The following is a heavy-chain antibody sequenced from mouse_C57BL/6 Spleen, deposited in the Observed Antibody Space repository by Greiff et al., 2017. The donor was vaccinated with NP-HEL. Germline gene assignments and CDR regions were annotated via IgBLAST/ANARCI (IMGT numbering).Heavy chain of an antibody. Sequence: VQLQQSGGGLVQPGGSLSLSCAASGFTFTDYYMSWVRQPPGKALEWLGFIRNKANGYTTEYSASVKGRFTISRDNSQSILYLQMNALRAEDSATYYCARSLLRAAMDYWGQGTSVTVSS. D-gene: IGHD1-2*01. CDR2: IRNKANGYTT. V-gene: IGHV7-3*01. J-gene: IGHJ4*01. CDR1: GFTFTDYY. CDR3: ARSLLRAAMDY.